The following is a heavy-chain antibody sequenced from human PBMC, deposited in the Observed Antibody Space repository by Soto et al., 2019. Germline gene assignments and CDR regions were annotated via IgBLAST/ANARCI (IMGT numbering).Heavy chain of an antibody. Sequence: QVQLVQSGAEVKKPGASVKVSCKASGYTFTSYAMHWVRQAPGQRLEWMGWINAGNGNTKYSQKFQGRVTITRDTSASTAYRELGRLRSEDTAVYYCATRPVGADGPGDYWGQGTLVTVSS. CDR1: GYTFTSYA. CDR3: ATRPVGADGPGDY. J-gene: IGHJ4*02. CDR2: INAGNGNT. V-gene: IGHV1-3*01. D-gene: IGHD3-10*01.